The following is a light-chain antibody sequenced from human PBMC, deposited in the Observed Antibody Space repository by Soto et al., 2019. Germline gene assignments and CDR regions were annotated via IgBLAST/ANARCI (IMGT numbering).Light chain of an antibody. Sequence: VVLTQSLLSLSVTLGQPASISCRSSQNLVNSAGFTYLNWFHQRPGQSPRRLIYKVSVRDSGVPDRFSGSGSGTDFTLEISRVEAEDVGLYYCVQGSYWPPYTFGQGTKLDI. V-gene: IGKV2-30*01. CDR2: KVS. CDR1: QNLVNSAGFTY. CDR3: VQGSYWPPYT. J-gene: IGKJ2*01.